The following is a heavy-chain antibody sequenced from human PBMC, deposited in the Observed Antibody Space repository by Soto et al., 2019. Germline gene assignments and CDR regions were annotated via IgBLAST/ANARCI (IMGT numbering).Heavy chain of an antibody. CDR1: GGSFSGYY. V-gene: IGHV4-34*01. CDR3: ARGPGYCSSTSCWGSIFTY. D-gene: IGHD2-2*01. CDR2: TNHSGST. J-gene: IGHJ4*02. Sequence: VQIQQWCAGLSKPSETLSITCAAYGGSFSGYYWSWIRQPPGKRLEWIGATNHSGSTTYNPPLKRRVTISVDTSKNQFSLKLSAVTAADTAVYYCARGPGYCSSTSCWGSIFTYWGQGTLVTVSS.